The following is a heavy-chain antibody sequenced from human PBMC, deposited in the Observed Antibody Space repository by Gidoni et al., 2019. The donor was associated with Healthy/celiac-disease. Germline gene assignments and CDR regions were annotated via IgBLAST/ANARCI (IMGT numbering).Heavy chain of an antibody. CDR2: IYPGDSDT. Sequence: EVQLVQSGAEVKKPGEYLKISCKGSGYSFTSCWIGWVRQMPGKGLEWMGIIYPGDSDTGYSPSFQGQVTISADKSISTAYLQWSSLKASDTAMYYCARGYRSSFYYFDYWGQGTLVTVSS. CDR3: ARGYRSSFYYFDY. V-gene: IGHV5-51*01. J-gene: IGHJ4*02. CDR1: GYSFTSCW. D-gene: IGHD6-6*01.